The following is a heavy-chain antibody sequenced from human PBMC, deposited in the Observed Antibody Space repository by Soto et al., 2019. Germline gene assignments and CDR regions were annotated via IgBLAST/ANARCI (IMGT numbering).Heavy chain of an antibody. CDR3: ARLRSDAFDI. D-gene: IGHD4-17*01. Sequence: EVQLVESGGGLMKPGGSLRLSCAASGFTFNYFTMNWVRQAPGKGLEWVASISSSSSHKYSADSVRGRFTFSRDNANNSLYLQMNSLRVEDTAVYYCARLRSDAFDIWGQGTLVTVSS. CDR2: ISSSSSHK. V-gene: IGHV3-21*04. J-gene: IGHJ3*02. CDR1: GFTFNYFT.